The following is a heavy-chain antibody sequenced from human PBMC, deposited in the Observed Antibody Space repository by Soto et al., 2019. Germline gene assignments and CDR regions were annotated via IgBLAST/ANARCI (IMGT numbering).Heavy chain of an antibody. Sequence: QVQLVESGGGVVQPGRSLRLSCAASGFTFSSYTMHWVRQTPGKGLEWVAVTSFDGNSKYYADSVRGRFTISRDNSKNTLYQQMNSLRAEDTAVYYCARDPPGGGWYGECWGQGTLVTVSS. J-gene: IGHJ4*02. D-gene: IGHD6-19*01. CDR2: TSFDGNSK. V-gene: IGHV3-30-3*01. CDR3: ARDPPGGGWYGEC. CDR1: GFTFSSYT.